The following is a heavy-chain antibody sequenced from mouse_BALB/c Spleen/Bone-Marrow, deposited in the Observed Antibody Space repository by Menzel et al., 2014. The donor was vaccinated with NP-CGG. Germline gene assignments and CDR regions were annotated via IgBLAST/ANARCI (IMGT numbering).Heavy chain of an antibody. CDR1: GYTFSNYW. J-gene: IGHJ4*01. Sequence: QVQLKESGAELMKPGPSVKISCKATGYTFSNYWIEWIKQRPGHGLEWIGEILPGSGSSNYNEKLKGKATFTADTSSKTAYMQLKRLTSEDSAVYYCARTADGYYYAMDYWGQGTSVTVSS. D-gene: IGHD2-3*01. V-gene: IGHV1-9*01. CDR3: ARTADGYYYAMDY. CDR2: ILPGSGSS.